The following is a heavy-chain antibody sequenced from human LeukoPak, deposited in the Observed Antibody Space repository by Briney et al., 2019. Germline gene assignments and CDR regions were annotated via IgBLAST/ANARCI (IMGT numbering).Heavy chain of an antibody. CDR3: ARVTGTTPFDC. Sequence: SETLSLTCAVSGGSISSSNWWSWVRQSPGKGLEWIGEISHSGSTNYNPSLESRVTISVNKSKNQFSLKLTSVTAADTAVYFCARVTGTTPFDCWGQGTLVTVSS. CDR2: ISHSGST. J-gene: IGHJ4*02. CDR1: GGSISSSNW. D-gene: IGHD1-1*01. V-gene: IGHV4-4*02.